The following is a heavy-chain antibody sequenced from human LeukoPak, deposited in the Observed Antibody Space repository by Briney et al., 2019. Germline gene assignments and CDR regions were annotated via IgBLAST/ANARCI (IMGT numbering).Heavy chain of an antibody. CDR1: GFTFNAYY. CDR2: INPNTGDT. V-gene: IGHV1-2*02. D-gene: IGHD2-15*01. J-gene: IGHJ2*01. CDR3: ARDWPGISLHFDL. Sequence: ASVKVSCKASGFTFNAYYIHWVRQAPGQGLEWMGWINPNTGDTNFAQKFQGRVAITRDTSLSTAYMDLSRLTSDDTAVYYCARDWPGISLHFDLWGRGTLITVSS.